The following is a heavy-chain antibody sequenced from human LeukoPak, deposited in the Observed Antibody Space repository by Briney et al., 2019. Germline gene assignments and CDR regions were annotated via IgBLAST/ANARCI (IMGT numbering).Heavy chain of an antibody. V-gene: IGHV3-23*01. J-gene: IGHJ4*02. Sequence: GGSLRLSCAASGFTFGSFAMSWVRQAPGKGLEWVSFISGSGGTTYYADSVKGRFTISRHNSNNTLFLQINSLRAEDTAVYYYAVHSSDYYSIGIWGQGTLVTVSS. D-gene: IGHD3-22*01. CDR2: ISGSGGTT. CDR1: GFTFGSFA. CDR3: AVHSSDYYSIGI.